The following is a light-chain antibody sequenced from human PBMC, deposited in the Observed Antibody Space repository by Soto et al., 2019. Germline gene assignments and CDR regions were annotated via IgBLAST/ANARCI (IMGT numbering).Light chain of an antibody. V-gene: IGLV1-47*01. CDR3: SSYTSSSTYV. Sequence: QSVLTQSPSASGTPGQRDTISCSGSNSNIGNNYVYWYQQLPGTAPKLLIYADDRRPSGVSDRFSGSKSGNTASLTISGLQAEDEADYYCSSYTSSSTYVFGTGTKLTVL. CDR1: NSNIGNNY. J-gene: IGLJ1*01. CDR2: ADD.